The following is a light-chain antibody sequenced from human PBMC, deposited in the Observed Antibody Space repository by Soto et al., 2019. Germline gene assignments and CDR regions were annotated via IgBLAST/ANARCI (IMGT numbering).Light chain of an antibody. CDR1: SRDVDAYDF. J-gene: IGLJ1*01. CDR2: EVS. Sequence: QSALTQPRSVSGSPGQSVAISCTGTSRDVDAYDFVSWYQHHPGKAPKLIISEVSKRPLGVSHRFSGSKSGNTASLTISGLQAEDEADYFCCSFAGSFYVFGTGTKLTVL. CDR3: CSFAGSFYV. V-gene: IGLV2-11*01.